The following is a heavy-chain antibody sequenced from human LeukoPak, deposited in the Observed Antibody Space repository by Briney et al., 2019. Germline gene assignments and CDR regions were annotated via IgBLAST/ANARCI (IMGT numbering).Heavy chain of an antibody. CDR1: GGSISTSAYY. J-gene: IGHJ3*02. CDR2: IYYSGNT. D-gene: IGHD1-26*01. Sequence: KPSETLSLTCIVSGGSISTSAYYWGWIRQPPGEGLQWIGSIYYSGNTYYNSSLKSRVTISVDTSTSQFSLRLSSVTAADTAVYYCARSGLPREDAFDIWGQGTMVTVSS. CDR3: ARSGLPREDAFDI. V-gene: IGHV4-39*01.